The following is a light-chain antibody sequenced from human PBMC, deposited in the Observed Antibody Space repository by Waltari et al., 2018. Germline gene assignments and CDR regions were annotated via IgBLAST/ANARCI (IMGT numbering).Light chain of an antibody. CDR1: QSVTTY. CDR2: DAC. V-gene: IGKV3-11*01. CDR3: RQRSNWPLT. Sequence: EIVLTQSPATLSLSPGERATLSCRASQSVTTYLAWYQQKPGQPPRLLIYDACNRAIGIPARCSGSGFGTDVSLTISKLGPEDFAVYYGRQRSNWPLTFGGGTKLEI. J-gene: IGKJ4*01.